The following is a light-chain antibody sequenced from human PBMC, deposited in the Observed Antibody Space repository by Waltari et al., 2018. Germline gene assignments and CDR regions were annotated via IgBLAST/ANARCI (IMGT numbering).Light chain of an antibody. Sequence: DIQRTQSPSSLSASVGARVTITCRPSQSISSYLNWYQQKPGKAPKLLIYAASSLQSGVPSRFSGSGSGTDFTLTISSLQPEDFATYYCQQSYSTPHTFGQGTKLEIK. V-gene: IGKV1-39*01. CDR3: QQSYSTPHT. CDR2: AAS. J-gene: IGKJ2*01. CDR1: QSISSY.